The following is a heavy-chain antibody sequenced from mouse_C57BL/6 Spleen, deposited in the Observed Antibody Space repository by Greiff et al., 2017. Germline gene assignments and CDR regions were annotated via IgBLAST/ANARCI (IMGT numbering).Heavy chain of an antibody. D-gene: IGHD1-1*01. CDR3: ARYHYYGSSYGDFDG. J-gene: IGHJ1*03. CDR2: IDPSDSET. V-gene: IGHV1-52*01. CDR1: GYTFTSYW. Sequence: QVQLQQPGAELVRPGSSVKLSCKASGYTFTSYWMHWVKQRPIQGLEWIGNIDPSDSETHYNQKFKDKATLTVDKSSSTAYMQLSSLTSEDSAVYYCARYHYYGSSYGDFDGGGTGTTVTVS.